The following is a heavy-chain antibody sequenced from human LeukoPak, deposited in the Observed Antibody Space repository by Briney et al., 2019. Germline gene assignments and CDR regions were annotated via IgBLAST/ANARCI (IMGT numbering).Heavy chain of an antibody. J-gene: IGHJ5*02. CDR3: ARGWICSGGSCYSDWFDP. D-gene: IGHD2-15*01. V-gene: IGHV4-4*07. CDR1: GGSISSYY. CDR2: MYTSGST. Sequence: PSETLSLTCTVSGGSISSYYWSWMRQPAGKQREWIGGMYTSGSTNYNPSLKSRVTMSVDTYKNQFSLKLSSVTAADTASYYCARGWICSGGSCYSDWFDPWGQGTLVTVSS.